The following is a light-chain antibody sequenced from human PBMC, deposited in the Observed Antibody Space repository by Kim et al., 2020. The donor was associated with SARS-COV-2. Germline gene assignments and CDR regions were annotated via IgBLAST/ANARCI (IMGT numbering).Light chain of an antibody. V-gene: IGKV4-1*01. J-gene: IGKJ1*01. CDR1: QSVLYSPNKKNY. Sequence: TSNFNTEQSVLYSPNKKNYLAWYQQKPEQPPKLRIYWATTRESGVPDRFSGSGSGTDFTLTISSLHAEDVAVYYCQQYYSTPRWTFGQGTKVDIK. CDR3: QQYYSTPRWT. CDR2: WAT.